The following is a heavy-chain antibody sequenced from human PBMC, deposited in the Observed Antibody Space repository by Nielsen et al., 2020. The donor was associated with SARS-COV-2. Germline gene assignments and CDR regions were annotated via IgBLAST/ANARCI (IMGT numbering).Heavy chain of an antibody. V-gene: IGHV4-39*02. J-gene: IGHJ5*02. CDR1: GDSISTSTNY. Sequence: SETLSLTCTVSGDSISTSTNYWGWIRQPPGKGLEWIGSIYYTGTTYYNPSLKSRVTISVDTSKNHFSLKLNSVTAADTAVYYCARPNYVAGIARHLPLGYGFDPWGQGTLVTVSS. D-gene: IGHD6-13*01. CDR2: IYYTGTT. CDR3: ARPNYVAGIARHLPLGYGFDP.